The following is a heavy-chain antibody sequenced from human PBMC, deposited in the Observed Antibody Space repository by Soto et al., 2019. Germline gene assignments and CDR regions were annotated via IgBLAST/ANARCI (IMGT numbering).Heavy chain of an antibody. CDR3: ATGMLIRGHHYYMDV. D-gene: IGHD3-10*01. CDR2: TYYRSKWYI. CDR1: GDSVSGNRDA. J-gene: IGHJ6*03. Sequence: SQTLSLSCIISGDSVSGNRDAWNLIMQSPSRGLEWLGRTYYRSKWYIEYAPSVTGRMTINPDTSKNQFSLQLNSVTPEDTAVYYCATGMLIRGHHYYMDVWGQGTSVTVSS. V-gene: IGHV6-1*01.